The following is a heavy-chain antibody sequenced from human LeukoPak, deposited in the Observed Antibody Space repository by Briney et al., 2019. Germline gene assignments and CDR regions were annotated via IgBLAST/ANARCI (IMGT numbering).Heavy chain of an antibody. CDR2: ISSSGSTI. CDR1: GFSFSNFY. D-gene: IGHD3-16*01. J-gene: IGHJ4*02. Sequence: GGSLRLSCAASGFSFSNFYMNWVRQAPGKGLEWISYISSSGSTIYYTDSVKGRFTISRDNGNNSLYLQMNSLRVEDTAVYYCARGAPLDYWGQGTLVTVSS. V-gene: IGHV3-48*01. CDR3: ARGAPLDY.